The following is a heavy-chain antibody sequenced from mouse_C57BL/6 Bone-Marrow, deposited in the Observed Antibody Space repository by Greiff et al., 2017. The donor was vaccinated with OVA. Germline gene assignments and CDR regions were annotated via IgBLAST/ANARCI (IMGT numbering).Heavy chain of an antibody. CDR3: ARNWDYDYAWFAY. Sequence: VKLVESGPGLVAPSQSLSITCTVSGFSLTSYAISWVRQPPGKGLEWLGVLWTGGGTNYNSALKSRLSISTYNAKSQVVLKMNSLQTDDTARYYCARNWDYDYAWFAYWGQGTLVTVSA. J-gene: IGHJ3*01. CDR2: LWTGGGT. V-gene: IGHV2-9-1*01. CDR1: GFSLTSYA. D-gene: IGHD2-4*01.